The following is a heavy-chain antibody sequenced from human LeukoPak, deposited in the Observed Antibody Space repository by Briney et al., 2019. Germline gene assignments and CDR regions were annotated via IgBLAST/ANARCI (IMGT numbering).Heavy chain of an antibody. CDR1: GDSVSSNSVA. V-gene: IGHV6-1*01. CDR3: ARGGSIAVAGDAEYFQH. J-gene: IGHJ1*01. CDR2: TYYRSKWYN. Sequence: SQTLSLTCAISGDSVSSNSVAWNWIWQSPSRGLEWLGRTYYRSKWYNDYAVSVKSRITINPDTSKNQCSLQLNSVTPEDTAVYFCARGGSIAVAGDAEYFQHWGQGTLVTVSS. D-gene: IGHD6-19*01.